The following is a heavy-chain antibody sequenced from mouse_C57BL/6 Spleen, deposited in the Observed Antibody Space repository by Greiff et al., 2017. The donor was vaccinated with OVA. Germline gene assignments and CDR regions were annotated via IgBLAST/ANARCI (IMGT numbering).Heavy chain of an antibody. V-gene: IGHV1-82*01. J-gene: IGHJ2*01. CDR1: GYAFSSSW. Sequence: QVQLQQSGPELVKPGASVKISCKASGYAFSSSWMNWVKQRPGKGLEWIGRIYPGDGDTNYNGKFKGKATLTADKSSSTAYMQLSSLTSEDSAVYFCAREDSNYFDYGGQGTTRTVSS. CDR3: AREDSNYFDY. CDR2: IYPGDGDT.